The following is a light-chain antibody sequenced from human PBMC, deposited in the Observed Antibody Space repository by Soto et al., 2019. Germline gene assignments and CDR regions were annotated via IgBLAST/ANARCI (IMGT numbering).Light chain of an antibody. CDR2: DVN. Sequence: QSALTQPASVSGSPGQSITISCTGTSSDVGGYNYVSWYQQDPGKAPKLMIYDVNNRPSGVSNRFSGSKSGNTASLTISGLQAEDEAYYYCSSYTSSSTLAVFGGGTKPTVL. V-gene: IGLV2-14*01. CDR1: SSDVGGYNY. CDR3: SSYTSSSTLAV. J-gene: IGLJ2*01.